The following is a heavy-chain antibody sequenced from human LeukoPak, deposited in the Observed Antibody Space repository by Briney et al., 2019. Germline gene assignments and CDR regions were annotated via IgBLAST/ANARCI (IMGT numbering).Heavy chain of an antibody. Sequence: SETLSLTCTVSGDSISSYYWSWIRQPPGKGLEWIGYIYYSGSTNYNPSLKSRVTISVDTSKNQFSLKLSSVTAADTAVYYCARGVPRNWYFDLWGRGTLVTVSS. CDR2: IYYSGST. CDR3: ARGVPRNWYFDL. J-gene: IGHJ2*01. D-gene: IGHD3-10*01. CDR1: GDSISSYY. V-gene: IGHV4-59*01.